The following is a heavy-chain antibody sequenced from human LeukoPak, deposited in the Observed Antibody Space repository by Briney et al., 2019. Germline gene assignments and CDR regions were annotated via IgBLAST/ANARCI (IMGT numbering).Heavy chain of an antibody. Sequence: ASVKVSCKASGYTFTSYYMHWVRQAPGQGLEWMGIINPSGGSTSYAQKFQGRVTMTRDTSTSTAYMELRSLRSDDTAVYYCARDFFVVVPAAGFYYYYYGMDVWGQGATVTVSS. CDR2: INPSGGST. J-gene: IGHJ6*02. CDR3: ARDFFVVVPAAGFYYYYYGMDV. D-gene: IGHD2-2*01. V-gene: IGHV1-46*01. CDR1: GYTFTSYY.